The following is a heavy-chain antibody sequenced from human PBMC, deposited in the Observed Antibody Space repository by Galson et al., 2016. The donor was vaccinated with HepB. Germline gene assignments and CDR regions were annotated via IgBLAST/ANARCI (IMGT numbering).Heavy chain of an antibody. V-gene: IGHV3-30*04. D-gene: IGHD2-2*01. Sequence: SLRLSCAASGFTFSSHAMHWVRQAPGKGLEWVAIISYDGSNAYYADSVKGRFTISRDNSKNTMYLQMNSLRAEDTAVYYCARTGDCSSTSCSLPFDHWGQGTLVTVSS. J-gene: IGHJ4*02. CDR2: ISYDGSNA. CDR3: ARTGDCSSTSCSLPFDH. CDR1: GFTFSSHA.